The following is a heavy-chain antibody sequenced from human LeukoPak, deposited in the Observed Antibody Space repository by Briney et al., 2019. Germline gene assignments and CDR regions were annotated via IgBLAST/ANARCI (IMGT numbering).Heavy chain of an antibody. V-gene: IGHV3-23*01. CDR1: GFTFSNYA. CDR2: ISDSGDST. D-gene: IGHD5-18*01. CDR3: AKDVHGYSFDY. Sequence: GGSLRLSCAASGFTFSNYAMTWVRQAPGKGLEWVSAISDSGDSTHYADSVKGRFTISRDNSRSTLYLQMNSLRDEDTAVYYCAKDVHGYSFDYWGQGALVTVSS. J-gene: IGHJ4*02.